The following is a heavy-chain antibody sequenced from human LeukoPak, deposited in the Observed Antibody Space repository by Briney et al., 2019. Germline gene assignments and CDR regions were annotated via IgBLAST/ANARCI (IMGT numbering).Heavy chain of an antibody. V-gene: IGHV3-74*01. D-gene: IGHD3-10*01. Sequence: GGSLRLSCAASGFTFSGYWMLWVRQAPGKGLVWVSRISNDGTTTNYADSAKGRFTISRDNAKNTLYLQMNSLRAEDTAVYYCARDHYGSGSYWGQGALVTVSS. J-gene: IGHJ4*02. CDR1: GFTFSGYW. CDR2: ISNDGTTT. CDR3: ARDHYGSGSY.